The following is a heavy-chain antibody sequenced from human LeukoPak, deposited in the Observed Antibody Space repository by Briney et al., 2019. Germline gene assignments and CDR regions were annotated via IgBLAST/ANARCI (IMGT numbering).Heavy chain of an antibody. CDR2: IRYDGSNK. Sequence: GGSLRLSCEASGFTFSNYGMHWVRQAPGKGLEWVTFIRYDGSNKYYADSVKGRFTISRDNSKNTLYLQMNSLRAEDTAVYYCAKGSITGTPSDYWGQGTLVTVSS. CDR1: GFTFSNYG. CDR3: AKGSITGTPSDY. J-gene: IGHJ4*02. D-gene: IGHD1-20*01. V-gene: IGHV3-30*02.